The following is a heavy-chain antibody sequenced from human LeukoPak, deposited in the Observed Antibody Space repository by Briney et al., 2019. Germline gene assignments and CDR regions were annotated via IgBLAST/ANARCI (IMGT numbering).Heavy chain of an antibody. V-gene: IGHV3-23*01. J-gene: IGHJ4*02. CDR1: GFTVSSNY. CDR3: AKDLPAAYFDY. D-gene: IGHD2-2*01. CDR2: ISGSGGST. Sequence: GGSLRLSCAASGFTVSSNYMSWVRQAPGKGLEWVSAISGSGGSTYYADSVKGRFTISRDNSKNTLYLQMNSLRAEDTAVYYCAKDLPAAYFDYWGQGTLVTVSS.